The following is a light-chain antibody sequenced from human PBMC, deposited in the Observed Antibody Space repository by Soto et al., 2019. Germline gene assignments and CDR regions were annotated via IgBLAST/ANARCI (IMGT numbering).Light chain of an antibody. Sequence: DIQMTQSPSSLSASVGARVTISCRASQAIASSLNWYQQKPGKAPNLLISASSTLHTGVPSRFSGGGSETDFTLTISSLQLEHFATYYCQQTYSIPRTFGQGTTGESK. CDR3: QQTYSIPRT. CDR1: QAIASS. J-gene: IGKJ1*01. CDR2: ASS. V-gene: IGKV1-39*01.